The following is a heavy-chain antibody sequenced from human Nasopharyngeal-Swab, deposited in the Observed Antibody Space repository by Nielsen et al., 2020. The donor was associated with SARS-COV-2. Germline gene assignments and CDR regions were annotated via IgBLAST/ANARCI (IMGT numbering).Heavy chain of an antibody. J-gene: IGHJ6*02. CDR1: GYTFTSYW. CDR2: IDPSDSYT. D-gene: IGHD1-26*01. V-gene: IGHV5-10-1*01. CDR3: ARGRPSSGSSAYYYYGMDV. Sequence: GESLKISCKGSGYTFTSYWISWVRQMPGKGLEWMGRIDPSDSYTNYNPSFQGHVTISVDKSISTAYLQWSSLKASDTAMYYCARGRPSSGSSAYYYYGMDVWGQGTTVTFSS.